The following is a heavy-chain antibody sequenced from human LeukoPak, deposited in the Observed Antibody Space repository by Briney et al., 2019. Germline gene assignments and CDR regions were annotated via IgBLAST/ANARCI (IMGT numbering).Heavy chain of an antibody. J-gene: IGHJ4*02. D-gene: IGHD1-26*01. CDR3: ARGRPVGASTVEDY. Sequence: GGSLRLSCAASGFTFSSYSMNWVRQAPGKGLEWVSCISSSSSYIYNADSVKGRFTISRDNAKNSLYLQMNSLRVEDTAVYYCARGRPVGASTVEDYWGQGTLVTVSS. CDR2: ISSSSSYI. V-gene: IGHV3-21*01. CDR1: GFTFSSYS.